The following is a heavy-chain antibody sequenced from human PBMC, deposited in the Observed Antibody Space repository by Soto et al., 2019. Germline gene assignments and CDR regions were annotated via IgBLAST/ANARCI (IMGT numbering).Heavy chain of an antibody. V-gene: IGHV1-8*02. D-gene: IGHD4-17*01. J-gene: IGHJ3*02. Sequence: GASVKVSCKASGYTFTSYDINCVRQATGQGLEWMGWMNPNSGNTGYAQKFQGRVTMTRNTSISTAYMELSSLRSEDTAVYYCARGLRRTDAFDIWGQGTMVTVSS. CDR3: ARGLRRTDAFDI. CDR1: GYTFTSYD. CDR2: MNPNSGNT.